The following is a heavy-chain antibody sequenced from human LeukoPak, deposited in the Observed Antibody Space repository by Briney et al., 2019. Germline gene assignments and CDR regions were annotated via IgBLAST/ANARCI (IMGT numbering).Heavy chain of an antibody. J-gene: IGHJ4*02. V-gene: IGHV4-34*01. Sequence: SEILSLTCAVYGGSFSGYYWSWIRQPPGKGLEWIGEINHSGSTNYNPSLKSRVTISVDTSRNQFSLKLSSVTAADTAVYYCARVWSSSWGQGTLVTVSS. CDR3: ARVWSSS. CDR1: GGSFSGYY. CDR2: INHSGST. D-gene: IGHD6-13*01.